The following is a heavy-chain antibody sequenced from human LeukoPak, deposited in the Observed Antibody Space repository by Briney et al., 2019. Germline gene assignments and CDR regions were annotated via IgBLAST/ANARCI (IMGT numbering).Heavy chain of an antibody. Sequence: SETLSLTCTVSGGSISSFYWSWIRQPAGKGLEWIGHIYTSGSTNYNPSLKSRVTMSVDTSKNQFSLKLSSVTAADTAVYYCARDRHIVVVTARRGNWFDPWGQGTLVTVSS. D-gene: IGHD2-21*02. J-gene: IGHJ5*02. CDR1: GGSISSFY. CDR3: ARDRHIVVVTARRGNWFDP. CDR2: IYTSGST. V-gene: IGHV4-4*07.